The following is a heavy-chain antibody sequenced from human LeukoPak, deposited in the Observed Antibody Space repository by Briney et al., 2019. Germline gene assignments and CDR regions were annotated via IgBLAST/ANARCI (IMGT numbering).Heavy chain of an antibody. V-gene: IGHV4-59*01. J-gene: IGHJ3*02. CDR2: IYQSGST. Sequence: SETLSLTCTVSGGPITSFYWSWIRQPPGKGLEWIGHIYQSGSTNYNPSLTSRVSISVDTSKSQFSLKLSSVTAADTAVYYCARAWGIAAAGLDAFDIWGQGTMVTVSS. CDR1: GGPITSFY. D-gene: IGHD6-13*01. CDR3: ARAWGIAAAGLDAFDI.